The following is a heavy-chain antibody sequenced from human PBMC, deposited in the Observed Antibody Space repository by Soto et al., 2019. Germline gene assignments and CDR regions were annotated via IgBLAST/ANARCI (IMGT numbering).Heavy chain of an antibody. D-gene: IGHD4-17*01. CDR1: EVTFTTYW. Sequence: PGGSLRLSCAASEVTFTTYWMNWVRQAPGKGLEWVANIKQDGSERYYADFVKGRFTISRDNAKNSLFLQMSRLRAEDSAVYYCATVTTWKFYYYYMDVWGEGPTVTVSS. J-gene: IGHJ6*03. V-gene: IGHV3-7*01. CDR2: IKQDGSER. CDR3: ATVTTWKFYYYYMDV.